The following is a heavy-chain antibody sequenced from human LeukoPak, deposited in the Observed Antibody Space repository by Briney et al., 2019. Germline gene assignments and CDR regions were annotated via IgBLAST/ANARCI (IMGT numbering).Heavy chain of an antibody. CDR1: GFSFVDHA. Sequence: GSLRLSCTASGFSFVDHAMTWVRQAPGKRLEWVSFIRSEAYGQTTEYAASVKDRFTISRDNSKGIVYLQMNSLKTEDTAKYYCARGPIYLWIYYGMDVWGQGTTVIVSS. V-gene: IGHV3-49*04. CDR2: IRSEAYGQTT. J-gene: IGHJ6*02. CDR3: ARGPIYLWIYYGMDV. D-gene: IGHD3-9*01.